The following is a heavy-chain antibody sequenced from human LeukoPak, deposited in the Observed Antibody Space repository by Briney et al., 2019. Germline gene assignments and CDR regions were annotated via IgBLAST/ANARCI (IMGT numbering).Heavy chain of an antibody. CDR1: GGSISSYY. J-gene: IGHJ4*02. V-gene: IGHV4-59*12. CDR2: IYYSGST. Sequence: SETLSLTCTVSGGSISSYYWSWIRQPPGKGLEWIGYIYYSGSTNYNPSVKSRVTISVDTSKNQFSLKLSSVTAADTAVYYCARRNSSGWYVTFDYWGQGTLVTVSS. D-gene: IGHD6-19*01. CDR3: ARRNSSGWYVTFDY.